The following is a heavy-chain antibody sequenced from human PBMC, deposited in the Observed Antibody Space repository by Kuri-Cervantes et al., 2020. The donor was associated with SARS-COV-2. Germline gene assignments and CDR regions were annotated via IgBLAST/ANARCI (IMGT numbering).Heavy chain of an antibody. D-gene: IGHD2-21*01. CDR3: ARDSGGPCYSGYGCYYYYGLDV. CDR1: GGSMNSGFYY. CDR2: ISYSGSN. J-gene: IGHJ6*02. Sequence: LRLSCSVSGGSMNSGFYYWSWIRQPPGKGLEWIGYISYSGSNYYNPSLKSRLTISADMSKNQFSLKLTSVTAADSAVYYCARDSGGPCYSGYGCYYYYGLDVWGRGTTVTVSS. V-gene: IGHV4-30-4*01.